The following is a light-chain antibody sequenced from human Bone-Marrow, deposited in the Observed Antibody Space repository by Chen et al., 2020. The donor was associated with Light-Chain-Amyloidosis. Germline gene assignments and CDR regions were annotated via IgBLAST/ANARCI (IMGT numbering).Light chain of an antibody. J-gene: IGLJ3*02. CDR1: SGRLATNY. CDR2: EDD. Sequence: NFMLTQPHSVSESPGQPVIISCTRSSGRLATNYVQWYQQRPGSSPTTVIYEDDQRPSGVPDRFTGSIDRSTNSASLTSSGLKTEDEADYYCQSFQGSSQGVFGGGTKLTVL. CDR3: QSFQGSSQGV. V-gene: IGLV6-57*01.